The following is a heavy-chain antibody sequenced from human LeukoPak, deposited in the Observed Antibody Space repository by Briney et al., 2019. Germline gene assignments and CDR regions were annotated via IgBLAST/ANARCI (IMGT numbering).Heavy chain of an antibody. CDR2: IKQDGSEK. V-gene: IGHV3-7*01. D-gene: IGHD2-15*01. J-gene: IGHJ3*02. CDR3: AKGAKGIGKGVAFDI. CDR1: GFTFSSYW. Sequence: GGSLRLSCAASGFTFSSYWMSWVRQAPGKGLEWVANIKQDGSEKYYVDSAKGRFTISRDNAKNSLYLQMNSLRAEDTAVYYCAKGAKGIGKGVAFDIRGQGTMVTVSS.